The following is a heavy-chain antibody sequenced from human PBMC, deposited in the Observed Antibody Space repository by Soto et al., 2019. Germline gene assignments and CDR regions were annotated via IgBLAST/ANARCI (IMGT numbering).Heavy chain of an antibody. V-gene: IGHV3-30*18. CDR3: AKDLLHYYDSSGYSNFDY. CDR1: GFTFSSYG. J-gene: IGHJ4*02. CDR2: ISYDGSNK. D-gene: IGHD3-22*01. Sequence: QVQLVESGGGVVQPGRSLRLSCAASGFTFSSYGMHWARQAPGKGLEWVAGISYDGSNKYYADSVKGRFTISRDNSKNTLYLQMNSLRAEDTAVYYCAKDLLHYYDSSGYSNFDYWGQGTLVTVSS.